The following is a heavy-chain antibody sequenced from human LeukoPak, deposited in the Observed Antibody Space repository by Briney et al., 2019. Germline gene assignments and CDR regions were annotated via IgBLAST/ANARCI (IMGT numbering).Heavy chain of an antibody. CDR2: IYYSGST. CDR3: ARRGRYDAFDI. CDR1: GGSISSYY. J-gene: IGHJ3*02. V-gene: IGHV4-59*08. Sequence: PSETLSLTCTVSGGSISSYYWSWIRQPPGKGLEWIGYIYYSGSTNYNPSLKSRVTISVDTSKNQFSLELSSVTAADTAVYYCARRGRYDAFDIWGQGTMVTVSS.